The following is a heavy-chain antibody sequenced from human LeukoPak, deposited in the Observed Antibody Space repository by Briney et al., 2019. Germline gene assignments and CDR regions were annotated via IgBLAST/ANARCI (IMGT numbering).Heavy chain of an antibody. CDR3: ARAKDIVVVVAATCFDY. CDR2: ISGSTRFI. J-gene: IGHJ4*02. Sequence: PGGSLRLSCAASGFIFNSYSMNWVRQAPGKGLEWVSSISGSTRFIFSAESMKGRLTISRDNAKNSLYLQMNSLRAEDTAVYYCARAKDIVVVVAATCFDYWGQGTLVTVSS. CDR1: GFIFNSYS. V-gene: IGHV3-21*01. D-gene: IGHD2-15*01.